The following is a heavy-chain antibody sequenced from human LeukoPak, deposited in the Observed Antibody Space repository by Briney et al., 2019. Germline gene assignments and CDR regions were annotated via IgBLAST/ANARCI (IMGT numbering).Heavy chain of an antibody. CDR1: GFSFSYYA. CDR2: ISGSGGVT. Sequence: GGSLRLSCAASGFSFSYYAMSWVRQAPGKGLEWVSAISGSGGVTYHAESVKGRFTISRDNSKNTLYLQMNSLRAEDTAVYYCAKDKYTIQRNFFDYWGQGTLVTVSS. CDR3: AKDKYTIQRNFFDY. D-gene: IGHD2-2*02. J-gene: IGHJ4*02. V-gene: IGHV3-23*01.